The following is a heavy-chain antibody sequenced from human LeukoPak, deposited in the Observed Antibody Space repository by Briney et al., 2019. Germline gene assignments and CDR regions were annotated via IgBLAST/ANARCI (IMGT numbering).Heavy chain of an antibody. CDR2: ISWDGGST. CDR3: AKDRGRWLQFDAFDI. CDR1: GFTFDDYT. D-gene: IGHD5-24*01. J-gene: IGHJ3*02. V-gene: IGHV3-43*01. Sequence: PGGSLRLSCAASGFTFDDYTMHWFRQAPGKGLEWVSLISWDGGSTYYADSVKGRFTISRDNSKNSLYLQMNSLRTEDTALYYCAKDRGRWLQFDAFDIWGQGTMVTVSS.